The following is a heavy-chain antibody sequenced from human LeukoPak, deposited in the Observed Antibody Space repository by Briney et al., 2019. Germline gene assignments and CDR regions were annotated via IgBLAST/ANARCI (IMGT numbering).Heavy chain of an antibody. CDR3: AKSIAVAGVGGGRIFDY. V-gene: IGHV3-30*02. D-gene: IGHD6-19*01. CDR2: IRYDGSDE. J-gene: IGHJ4*02. CDR1: GFIFSVYG. Sequence: GGSLRLSCAASGFIFSVYGMHWVRQAPGKGLEWVAFIRYDGSDEYYADSVKGRFTISRDNSKNTLYLQMNSLRREDTAVYYCAKSIAVAGVGGGRIFDYWGQGTLVTVSS.